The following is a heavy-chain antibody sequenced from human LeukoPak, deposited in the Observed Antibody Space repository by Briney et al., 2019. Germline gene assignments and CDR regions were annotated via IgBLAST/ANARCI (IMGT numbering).Heavy chain of an antibody. D-gene: IGHD2-15*01. V-gene: IGHV3-23*01. CDR1: GFTFSSYA. J-gene: IGHJ6*02. CDR2: VSSSGGST. Sequence: PAGSLRLSCAASGFTFSSYAMSWVRQPPGKGLEWVSTVSSSGGSTFYAVSVRGRFTISRDNSENTLYLQMNSLRAEDTAVYYCATRSGSRGVYGMDVWGQGTTVTVSS. CDR3: ATRSGSRGVYGMDV.